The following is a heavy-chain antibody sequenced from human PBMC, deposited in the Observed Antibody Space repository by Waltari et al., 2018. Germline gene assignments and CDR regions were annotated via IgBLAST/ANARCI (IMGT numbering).Heavy chain of an antibody. J-gene: IGHJ4*02. CDR2: ISMDGSIV. D-gene: IGHD6-19*01. Sequence: EVQLVESGGGLVQPGGSLRLSCAAYGFTFSHSWMYWVSQIPGKGRVWVSRISMDGSIVNYAYSVKGRFTISRDNAKSTLFLQMNSLRVDDTALYYCVTTGVAGFYWGQGTRVTVSS. CDR3: VTTGVAGFY. V-gene: IGHV3-74*01. CDR1: GFTFSHSW.